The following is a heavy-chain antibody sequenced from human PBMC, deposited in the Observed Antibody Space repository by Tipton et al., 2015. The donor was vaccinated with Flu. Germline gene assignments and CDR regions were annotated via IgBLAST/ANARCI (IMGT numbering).Heavy chain of an antibody. CDR3: ARDSGSDDFDY. V-gene: IGHV1-2*02. CDR2: VNPSSDGS. Sequence: QVQLVQSGADMKKPGASVKVSCKASGYKFTEYYIHWVRQTPGQGLEWMGWVNPSSDGSSIPQKFQGRVIMTRDMSVNTAYMEVKKLKSDDTAVYYCARDSGSDDFDYWGQGSLVIVSS. D-gene: IGHD5-12*01. CDR1: GYKFTEYY. J-gene: IGHJ4*02.